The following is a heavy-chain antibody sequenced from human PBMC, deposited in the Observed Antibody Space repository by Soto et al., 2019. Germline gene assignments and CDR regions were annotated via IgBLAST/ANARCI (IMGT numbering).Heavy chain of an antibody. CDR1: GGSFSGYY. D-gene: IGHD3-3*01. CDR3: ARVRDWFDP. CDR2: IDHSGYT. Sequence: SETLSLTCAVYGGSFSGYYWNWIRQPPGKGLEWIGEIDHSGYTNYNPSLKSRVTISVDTSKNQFSLRLTSVTAADTAVYYCARVRDWFDPWGQGTLVTVSS. J-gene: IGHJ5*02. V-gene: IGHV4-34*01.